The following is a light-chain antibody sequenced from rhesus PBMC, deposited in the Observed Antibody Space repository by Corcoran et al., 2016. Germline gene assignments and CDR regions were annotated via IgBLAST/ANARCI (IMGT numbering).Light chain of an antibody. V-gene: IGKV1-69*01. J-gene: IGKJ3*01. CDR3: QQHDNSPFT. Sequence: DIQMTQSPSSLSASVGDRVTITCRASQGISNWLSWYQQKPGKAPKLLVYRASNLETGVPSRFSGIGSGTEFTLTISSLKPEDVATYYCQQHDNSPFTFGPGTKLDIK. CDR1: QGISNW. CDR2: RAS.